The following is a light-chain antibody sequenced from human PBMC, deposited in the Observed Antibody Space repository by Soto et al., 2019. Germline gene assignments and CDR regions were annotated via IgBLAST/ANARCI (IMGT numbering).Light chain of an antibody. Sequence: EIVLTQSPATLSLSPGERATRSCRASQSISSYLAWYQQKPGQAPSLLIYDASNRATGIPARFSGSGSGTDFTPTISILEPEDCAIYYCQQRSDWPPTFGGGTKVEIK. V-gene: IGKV3-11*01. CDR1: QSISSY. CDR3: QQRSDWPPT. CDR2: DAS. J-gene: IGKJ4*01.